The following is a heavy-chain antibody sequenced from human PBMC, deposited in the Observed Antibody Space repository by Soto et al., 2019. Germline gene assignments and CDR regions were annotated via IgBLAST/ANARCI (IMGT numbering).Heavy chain of an antibody. J-gene: IGHJ4*02. CDR3: TTSTYNWNYGVY. CDR2: ITSKRYGGTT. Sequence: GGSLRLSCITSGFTFGDYAMIWFRQAPGKGLEWVSFITSKRYGGTTDYAAPVKGRFTISRDDSKNTLYLQMNSLKTEDTAVYYCTTSTYNWNYGVYWGQGTLVTVSS. V-gene: IGHV3-49*03. D-gene: IGHD1-7*01. CDR1: GFTFGDYA.